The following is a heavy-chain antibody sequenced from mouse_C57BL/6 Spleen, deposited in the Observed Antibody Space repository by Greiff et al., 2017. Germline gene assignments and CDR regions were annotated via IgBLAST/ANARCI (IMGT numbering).Heavy chain of an antibody. V-gene: IGHV2-6*01. CDR3: ASGNYSNPFAY. CDR2: IWGVGST. J-gene: IGHJ3*01. Sequence: QVQLKESGPGLVAPSQSLSITCTVSGFSLTSYGVDWVRQSPGKGLEWLGVIWGVGSTHYNSALKSRLSISKDNSKSQVFLKMNSLQTDDTAMYYCASGNYSNPFAYWGQGTLVTVAA. CDR1: GFSLTSYG. D-gene: IGHD2-5*01.